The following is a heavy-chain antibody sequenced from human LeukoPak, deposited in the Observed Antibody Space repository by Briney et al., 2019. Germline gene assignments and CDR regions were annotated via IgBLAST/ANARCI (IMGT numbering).Heavy chain of an antibody. CDR2: ISWNSGSI. CDR1: GFTFDDYA. J-gene: IGHJ4*02. V-gene: IGHV3-9*01. CDR3: AKELPAGWAFDY. Sequence: GRSLRLSCAASGFTFDDYAMHWVRHAPGKGLEWVSGISWNSGSIGYADSVKGRFTISRDNAKNSLYLQMNSLRAEDTALYYCAKELPAGWAFDYWGQGTLVTVSS. D-gene: IGHD6-19*01.